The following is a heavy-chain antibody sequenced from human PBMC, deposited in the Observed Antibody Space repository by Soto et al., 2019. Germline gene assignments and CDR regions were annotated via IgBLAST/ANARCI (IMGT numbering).Heavy chain of an antibody. D-gene: IGHD3-16*01. CDR3: GTLFWGITGTPGRHVAWFDP. V-gene: IGHV4-39*01. CDR1: GGSISRTGYY. Sequence: ETLSLTCTVSGGSISRTGYYWAWVRQPPGKGREGIVTLSYRGSPSRNLHPKDRGTISADSSKNKWSLMPHSVTAADTATLFCGTLFWGITGTPGRHVAWFDPWGKGTLVTVS. CDR2: LSYRGSP. J-gene: IGHJ5*02.